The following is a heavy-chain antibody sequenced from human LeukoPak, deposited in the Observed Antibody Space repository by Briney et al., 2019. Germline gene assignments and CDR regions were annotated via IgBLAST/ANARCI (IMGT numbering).Heavy chain of an antibody. J-gene: IGHJ5*02. CDR1: EYTFTSYY. V-gene: IGHV1-46*01. CDR3: ARDLGYCSGGSCYRAQNWFDP. Sequence: ASVKVSCKASEYTFTSYYMHWVRQAPGQGLEWMGIINPSGGSTSYAQKFQGRVTMTRDTSTSTVYMELSSLRSEDTAVYYCARDLGYCSGGSCYRAQNWFDPWGQGTLVTVSS. CDR2: INPSGGST. D-gene: IGHD2-15*01.